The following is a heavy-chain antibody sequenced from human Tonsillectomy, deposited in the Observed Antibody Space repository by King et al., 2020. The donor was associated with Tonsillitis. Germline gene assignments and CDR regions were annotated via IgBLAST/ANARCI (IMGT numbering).Heavy chain of an antibody. J-gene: IGHJ6*03. CDR2: IYTSGST. CDR1: GGSISSGSYY. V-gene: IGHV4-61*02. D-gene: IGHD6-13*01. Sequence: VQLQESGPGLVKPSQTLSLTCTVSGGSISSGSYYWSWIRQPAGKGLEWIGRIYTSGSTNYNPSLKSRVTMSVDTSKNQFSLKLSSVTAADTAVYYCARELRSSWYEGSSYYYYYMDVWGKGTTVTVSS. CDR3: ARELRSSWYEGSSYYYYYMDV.